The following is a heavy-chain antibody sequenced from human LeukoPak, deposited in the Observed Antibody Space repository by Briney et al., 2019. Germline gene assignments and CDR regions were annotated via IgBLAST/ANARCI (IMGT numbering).Heavy chain of an antibody. D-gene: IGHD3/OR15-3a*01. CDR1: GGSISSYY. Sequence: PSETLSLTCTVSGGSISSYYWSWIRQPPGKGLEWIGYIYYSGSTNYNPSLKSRDTISVDTSKNQFSLKLSSVTAADTAVYYCARVAYGLDYWGQGTLVTVSS. J-gene: IGHJ4*02. CDR3: ARVAYGLDY. CDR2: IYYSGST. V-gene: IGHV4-59*01.